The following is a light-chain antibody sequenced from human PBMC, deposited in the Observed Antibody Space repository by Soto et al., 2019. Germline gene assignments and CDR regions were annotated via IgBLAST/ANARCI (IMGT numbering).Light chain of an antibody. J-gene: IGKJ4*01. CDR2: GAS. V-gene: IGKV3-20*01. CDR1: QSVNNNY. CDR3: QQYDTSLPYT. Sequence: EIVLTQSPATLSLSPGERATLSCEASQSVNNNYLAWYQHKPGQAPRLLIYGASSRATGIPDRFSGSGSGTDFTLTIRRLEPEDFAVYYCQQYDTSLPYTFGGGTKVEIK.